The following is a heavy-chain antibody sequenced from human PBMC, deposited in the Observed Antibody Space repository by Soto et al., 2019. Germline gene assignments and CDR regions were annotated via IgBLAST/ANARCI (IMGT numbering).Heavy chain of an antibody. Sequence: PSETLSLTCTVSGGSISSESYFWGWVRQPSGKGLEWVGTISYSGSPFFNPSLKGRATLSVDTSKNQFSLRLRAVTAADSAVYFCAALLGHCSGGTCFFRWFDPWGQGSLVTVSS. V-gene: IGHV4-39*01. CDR1: GGSISSESYF. CDR3: AALLGHCSGGTCFFRWFDP. D-gene: IGHD2-15*01. CDR2: ISYSGSP. J-gene: IGHJ5*02.